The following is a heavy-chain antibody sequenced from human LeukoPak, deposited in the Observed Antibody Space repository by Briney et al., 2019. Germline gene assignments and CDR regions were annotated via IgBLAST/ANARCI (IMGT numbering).Heavy chain of an antibody. CDR2: IKQDGSEK. CDR1: GFTFSSYW. CDR3: ARELYYDFWSGYRPIRAFDI. Sequence: GGSLRLSCAASGFTFSSYWMSWVRQAPGKGLEWVANIKQDGSEKYYVDSVKGRFTISRDNAKNSLYLQMNSLRAEDTAVYYCARELYYDFWSGYRPIRAFDIWGQGTMVTVSS. D-gene: IGHD3-3*01. J-gene: IGHJ3*02. V-gene: IGHV3-7*01.